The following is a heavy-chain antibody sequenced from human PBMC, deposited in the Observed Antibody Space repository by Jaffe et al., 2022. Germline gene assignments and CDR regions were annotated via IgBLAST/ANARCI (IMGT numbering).Heavy chain of an antibody. V-gene: IGHV3-48*01. CDR2: ISSSSSTI. J-gene: IGHJ6*03. CDR1: GFTFSSYS. D-gene: IGHD3-9*01. CDR3: ARGALYYDILTGYYEYYYYYMDV. Sequence: EVQLVESGGGLVQPGGSLRLSCAASGFTFSSYSMNWVRQAPGKGLEWVSYISSSSSTIYYADSVKGRFTISRDNAKNSLYLQMNSLRAEDTAVYYCARGALYYDILTGYYEYYYYYMDVWGKGTTVTVSS.